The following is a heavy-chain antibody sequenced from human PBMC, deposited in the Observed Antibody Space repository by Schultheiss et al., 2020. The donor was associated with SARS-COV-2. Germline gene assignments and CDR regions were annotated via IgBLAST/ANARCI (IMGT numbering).Heavy chain of an antibody. CDR2: ISSDSVTR. CDR3: ARYMISFGGIIVSGFDY. Sequence: GGSLRLSCAASGFTFSRYWMHWVRQAPGKGLEWVSYISSDSVTRYAESVKGRFTISRDNAKNSLYLQMNSLRAEDTAVYYCARYMISFGGIIVSGFDYWGQGALVTVSS. CDR1: GFTFSRYW. D-gene: IGHD3-16*02. V-gene: IGHV3-48*01. J-gene: IGHJ4*02.